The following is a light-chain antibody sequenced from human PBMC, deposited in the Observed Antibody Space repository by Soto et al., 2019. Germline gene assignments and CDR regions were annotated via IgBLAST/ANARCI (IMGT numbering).Light chain of an antibody. CDR1: TGAVTSGYY. J-gene: IGLJ2*01. CDR2: STN. V-gene: IGLV7-43*01. Sequence: QAVVTQEPSLTVSPGGTVTLTWATSTGAVTSGYYPNWFQQKPGGAPRALIYSTNNKYSWTPARFSGSLLGGKAAPTLSGVQPEDEADYYCLLYYGGQLGVFGGGTKVTVL. CDR3: LLYYGGQLGV.